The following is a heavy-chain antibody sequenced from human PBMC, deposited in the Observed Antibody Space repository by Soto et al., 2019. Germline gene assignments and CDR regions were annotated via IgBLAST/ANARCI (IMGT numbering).Heavy chain of an antibody. CDR1: GFTFSSYA. CDR3: AGQGSGSDYDY. J-gene: IGHJ4*02. CDR2: ISGSGGST. Sequence: EVQLLESGGGLVQPGGSLRLSCAASGFTFSSYAMRRVRQAPVKGLKWVSAISGSGGSTYYADSVKGRFTISRDNAKNTLYLQMNSLRDEDTAVYYCAGQGSGSDYDYWGQGTLVTVSS. D-gene: IGHD1-26*01. V-gene: IGHV3-23*01.